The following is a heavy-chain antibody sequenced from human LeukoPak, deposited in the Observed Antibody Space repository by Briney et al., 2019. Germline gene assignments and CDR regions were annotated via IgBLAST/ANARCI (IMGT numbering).Heavy chain of an antibody. CDR3: ARGGIQVSGIDEFDY. Sequence: GGSLRLSCAASGFTFIDCDMHWVRQVIGPGLEWVSAIGIRADTHYSGSVKGRFTISRENAESSLYLQMNSLRAEDTAVYYCARGGIQVSGIDEFDYWGQGTLVTVSS. V-gene: IGHV3-13*01. CDR2: IGIRADT. J-gene: IGHJ4*02. D-gene: IGHD6-19*01. CDR1: GFTFIDCD.